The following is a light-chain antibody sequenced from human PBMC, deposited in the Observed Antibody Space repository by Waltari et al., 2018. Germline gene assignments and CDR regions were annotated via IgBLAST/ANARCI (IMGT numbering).Light chain of an antibody. CDR3: HQYNEWPRT. J-gene: IGKJ2*01. Sequence: EIVMTQSPATLSVSPGERAILSCRASQRVWRNLAWYQQKTGQAPRLLIYRASTRATGIPGRFSGGGSGTEFTLTITSVQSEDFAVYYCHQYNEWPRTFGQGTVLEIK. CDR2: RAS. V-gene: IGKV3-15*01. CDR1: QRVWRN.